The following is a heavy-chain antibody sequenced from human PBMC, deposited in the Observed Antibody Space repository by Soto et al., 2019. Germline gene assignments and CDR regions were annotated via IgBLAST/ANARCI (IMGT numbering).Heavy chain of an antibody. V-gene: IGHV4-34*01. Sequence: QVQLQQWGAGLLKPSETLSLTCAVYGGSFSGYYWSWIRQPPGKGLEWIGEINHSGSTNYNPSLKSRVTISVDTSKNQFSLKLSSVTAADTAVYYCARGSPLLLWFGEYPFDYWGQGTLVTVSS. J-gene: IGHJ4*02. CDR2: INHSGST. CDR3: ARGSPLLLWFGEYPFDY. D-gene: IGHD3-10*01. CDR1: GGSFSGYY.